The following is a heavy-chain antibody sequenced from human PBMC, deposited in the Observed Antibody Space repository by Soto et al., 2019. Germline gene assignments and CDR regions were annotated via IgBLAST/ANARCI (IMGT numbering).Heavy chain of an antibody. J-gene: IGHJ6*02. CDR2: IIPIFGTA. Sequence: VASVKVSCKASGGAFSSYAISWVRQAPGQGLEWMGGIIPIFGTANYAQKFQGRVTITADESTSTAYMELSSLRSEDTAVYYCASQAKYSSSWNYYYYGMDVWGQGTTVTVSS. D-gene: IGHD6-6*01. V-gene: IGHV1-69*13. CDR1: GGAFSSYA. CDR3: ASQAKYSSSWNYYYYGMDV.